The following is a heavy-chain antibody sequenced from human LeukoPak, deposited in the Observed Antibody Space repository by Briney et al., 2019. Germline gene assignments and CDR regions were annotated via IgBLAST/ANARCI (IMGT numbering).Heavy chain of an antibody. CDR2: VGVSDGGT. CDR3: AKDSGSYRYFDS. Sequence: GGSLRLSCAASGFIFSSYAMSWVRQAPGKGLEWISSVGVSDGGTKYGDSVNGRFTVSRDNSKNTVYLQMNSLRPEDTAVYFCAKDSGSYRYFDSWGQGTLVTVSS. CDR1: GFIFSSYA. D-gene: IGHD3-16*02. J-gene: IGHJ4*02. V-gene: IGHV3-23*01.